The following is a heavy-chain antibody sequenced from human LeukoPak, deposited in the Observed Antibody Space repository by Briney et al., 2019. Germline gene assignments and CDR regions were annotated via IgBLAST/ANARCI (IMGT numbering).Heavy chain of an antibody. J-gene: IGHJ6*03. D-gene: IGHD2-21*02. V-gene: IGHV3-48*01. CDR3: ARGARVTAGYYYYYMGV. CDR1: GFTFSSYS. Sequence: PGGSLILSCAASGFTFSSYSMNWVRQAPGKGLEWVSYISSSSSTIYYADSVKGRFTISRDNAKNSLYLQMNSLRAEDTAVYYCARGARVTAGYYYYYMGVWGKGTTVTVSS. CDR2: ISSSSSTI.